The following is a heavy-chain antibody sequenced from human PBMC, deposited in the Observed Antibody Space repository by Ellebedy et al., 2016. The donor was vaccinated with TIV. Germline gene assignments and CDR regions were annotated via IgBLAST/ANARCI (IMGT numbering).Heavy chain of an antibody. CDR3: ATSGYSNSWLFRGMDV. Sequence: GESLKISCTASGFTFGPNAMSWVRQAPGKGLEWVSSISSSSSYIYYADSVKGRFTISRDNSKNTLYLQMNSLRAEDTAVYYCATSGYSNSWLFRGMDVWGQGTTVTVSS. J-gene: IGHJ6*02. V-gene: IGHV3-21*04. CDR2: ISSSSSYI. CDR1: GFTFGPNA. D-gene: IGHD6-13*01.